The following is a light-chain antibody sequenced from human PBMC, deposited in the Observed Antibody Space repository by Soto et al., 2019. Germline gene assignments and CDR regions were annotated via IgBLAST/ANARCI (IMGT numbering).Light chain of an antibody. CDR3: QQFGSSPPLT. CDR1: HSISRGF. J-gene: IGKJ4*01. CDR2: GTS. V-gene: IGKV3-20*01. Sequence: EFVLTQSPGKLSLSPGERATLSCRASHSISRGFLAWYQQKPDQAPRLLIYGTSNRGTGIPDRFSGSGSGTDFTLTISRLEPEDFAVYYCQQFGSSPPLTFGGGTKVEIK.